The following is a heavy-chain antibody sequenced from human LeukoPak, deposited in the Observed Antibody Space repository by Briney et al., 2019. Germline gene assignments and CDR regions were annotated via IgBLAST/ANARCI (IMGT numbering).Heavy chain of an antibody. D-gene: IGHD4-17*01. V-gene: IGHV4-39*01. CDR1: GGSISRSSYY. CDR2: IYYSGST. Sequence: SETLSLTCTVSGGSISRSSYYWGWIRQPPGKGLEWIGSIYYSGSTYYNPSLKSRVTISVDTSKNQVSLKLSSVTAADTAMYYCARVDYGDYSKDFDYWGQGTLVTVSS. J-gene: IGHJ4*02. CDR3: ARVDYGDYSKDFDY.